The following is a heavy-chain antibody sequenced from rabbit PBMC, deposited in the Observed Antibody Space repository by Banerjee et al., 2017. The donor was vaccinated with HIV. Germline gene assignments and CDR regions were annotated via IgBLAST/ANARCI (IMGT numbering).Heavy chain of an antibody. CDR3: ARGGNGGGDGLKL. CDR1: GFTFSSSYW. CDR2: IRIGATTT. Sequence: QEQLEESGGDLVKPGASLTLTCKASGFTFSSSYWICWVRQAPGKGLEWIACIRIGATTTDYASWAKGRFTISKTSSTTVTLQMTSLTVADTATYFCARGGNGGGDGLKLWGPGTLVTVS. J-gene: IGHJ4*01. D-gene: IGHD2-1*01. V-gene: IGHV1S45*01.